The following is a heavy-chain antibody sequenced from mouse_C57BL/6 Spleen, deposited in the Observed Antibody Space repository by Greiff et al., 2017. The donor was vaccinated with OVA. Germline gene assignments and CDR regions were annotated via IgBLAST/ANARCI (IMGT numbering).Heavy chain of an antibody. CDR3: ARYYGSSYAMDY. CDR1: GFTFSSYA. D-gene: IGHD1-1*01. J-gene: IGHJ4*01. Sequence: EVQGVESGGGLVKPGGSLKLSCAASGFTFSSYAMSWVRQTPEKRLEWVATISDGGSYTYYPDNVKGRFTISRDNAKNNLYLQMSHLKSEDTAMYYCARYYGSSYAMDYWGQGTSVTVSS. CDR2: ISDGGSYT. V-gene: IGHV5-4*01.